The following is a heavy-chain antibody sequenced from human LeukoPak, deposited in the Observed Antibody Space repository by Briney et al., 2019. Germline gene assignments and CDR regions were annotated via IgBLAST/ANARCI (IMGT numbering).Heavy chain of an antibody. CDR2: INHSGST. Sequence: SETLSLTCAVYGGSFSGYYWSWIRQPPGKGLEWIGEINHSGSTNYNPSLKSRVTISVDKSKNQFSLKLSSVTAADTAVYYCARRDWYDIFYWGQGTLVTVSS. CDR1: GGSFSGYY. V-gene: IGHV4-34*01. CDR3: ARRDWYDIFY. D-gene: IGHD3-9*01. J-gene: IGHJ4*02.